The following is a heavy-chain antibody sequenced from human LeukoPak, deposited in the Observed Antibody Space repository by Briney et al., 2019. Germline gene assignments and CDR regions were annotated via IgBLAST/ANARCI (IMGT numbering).Heavy chain of an antibody. J-gene: IGHJ4*02. CDR1: GYTFTSYD. D-gene: IGHD2-8*01. Sequence: ASVKVSCKASGYTFTSYDINWVRQATGQGLEWMGCMNPHSGSTRYAQKFQGRVTITRNTSISTAYMELSSLRYEDTAVYYCARGRGGYCTNGVCYPFDYWGQGTLVTVSS. V-gene: IGHV1-8*03. CDR3: ARGRGGYCTNGVCYPFDY. CDR2: MNPHSGST.